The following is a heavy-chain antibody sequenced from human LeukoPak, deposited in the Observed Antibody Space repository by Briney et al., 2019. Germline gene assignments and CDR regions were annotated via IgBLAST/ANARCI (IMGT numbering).Heavy chain of an antibody. CDR1: GFSLNTRGVG. CDR3: ARTPLVITAKGFFDY. V-gene: IGHV2-5*02. D-gene: IGHD4/OR15-4a*01. Sequence: SGPTLVNPTQSLTLTCTFSGFSLNTRGVGVAWIRQPPGKALEWLALIYWDNDDRYSPSLKSRLTISKDASKNQVVLTMTNMDPVDTATYFCARTPLVITAKGFFDYWGQGTLVTVSS. CDR2: IYWDNDD. J-gene: IGHJ4*02.